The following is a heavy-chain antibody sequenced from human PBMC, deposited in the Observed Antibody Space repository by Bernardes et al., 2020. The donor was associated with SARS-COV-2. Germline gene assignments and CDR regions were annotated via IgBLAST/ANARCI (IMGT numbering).Heavy chain of an antibody. Sequence: SETLSLTCTVSGGSIRSYHWSWIRQSPEKGLEWIGYVFENGNTNYSPSLRNRVTISIDTSNNQFSLTLKSVTAADTAVYYCARRARVGGSHVDTWGQGIPVTVSS. J-gene: IGHJ5*02. CDR3: ARRARVGGSHVDT. D-gene: IGHD2-15*01. CDR2: VFENGNT. V-gene: IGHV4-59*01. CDR1: GGSIRSYH.